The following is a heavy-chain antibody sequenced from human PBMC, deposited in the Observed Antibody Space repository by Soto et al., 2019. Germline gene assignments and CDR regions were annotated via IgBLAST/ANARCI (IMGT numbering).Heavy chain of an antibody. CDR3: ARGHMSPDGDYEYGMDV. CDR2: IWYDGSNK. V-gene: IGHV3-33*01. CDR1: GFTFSSYG. J-gene: IGHJ6*02. D-gene: IGHD4-17*01. Sequence: GGSLRLSCAASGFTFSSYGMHWVRQAPGKGLEWVAVIWYDGSNKYYADSVKGRFTISRDNSKNTLYLQMNSLRAEDTAVYYCARGHMSPDGDYEYGMDVWGQGTTVTVSS.